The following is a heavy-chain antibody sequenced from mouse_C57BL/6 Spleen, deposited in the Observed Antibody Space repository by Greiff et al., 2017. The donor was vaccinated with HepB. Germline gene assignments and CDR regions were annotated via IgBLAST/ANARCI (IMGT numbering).Heavy chain of an antibody. CDR2: IYPGDGDT. CDR1: GYAFSSSW. J-gene: IGHJ4*01. V-gene: IGHV1-82*01. CDR3: ARSGYGKGAMDY. D-gene: IGHD2-1*01. Sequence: QVQLQQSGPELVKPGASVKISCKASGYAFSSSWMNWVKQRPGKGLEWIGRIYPGDGDTNYNGKFKGKATLTADNSSSTAYMQLSSLTSEDSAVYFCARSGYGKGAMDYWGQGTSVTVSS.